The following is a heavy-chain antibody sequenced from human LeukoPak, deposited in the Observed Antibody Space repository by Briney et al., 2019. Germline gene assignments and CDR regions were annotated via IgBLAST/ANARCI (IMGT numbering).Heavy chain of an antibody. Sequence: SETLSLTCTVSGGSISSGSYDWSWIRQPAGKGLEWIGRIYTSGSTNYNHSLKSRVTISVDMSKIQFSLKLSSVSAADTAVYYCARDLLHRGYAFDIWGQGTMVTVSS. CDR2: IYTSGST. V-gene: IGHV4-61*02. CDR3: ARDLLHRGYAFDI. CDR1: GGSISSGSYD. J-gene: IGHJ3*02. D-gene: IGHD5-12*01.